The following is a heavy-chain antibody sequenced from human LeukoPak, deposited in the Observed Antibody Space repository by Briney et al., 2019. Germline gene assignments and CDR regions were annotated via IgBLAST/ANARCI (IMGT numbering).Heavy chain of an antibody. V-gene: IGHV4-34*01. J-gene: IGHJ4*02. CDR2: INHSGST. D-gene: IGHD5-24*01. CDR1: GGSFSGYY. Sequence: KPSETPSLTCAVYGGSFSGYYWSWIRQPPRKGLEWIGEINHSGSTNYNPSLKSRVTISVDTSKNQFSLKLSSVTAADTAVYYCARTREMSYWGQGTLVTVSS. CDR3: ARTREMSY.